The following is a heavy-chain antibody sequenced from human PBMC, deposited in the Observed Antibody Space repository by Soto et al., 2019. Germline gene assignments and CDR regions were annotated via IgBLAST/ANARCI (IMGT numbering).Heavy chain of an antibody. Sequence: HPGGSLRLSCAASEFTFSNYAMSWVRQAPGKGLEWVSAISYGGGTTYYADSVKGRFTISRDNSKNTLYLQMNSLRAEDTAVYYCAKIGIPDYYQSSVHTYWGQGTLVIVSS. J-gene: IGHJ4*02. D-gene: IGHD3-22*01. CDR2: ISYGGGTT. CDR3: AKIGIPDYYQSSVHTY. CDR1: EFTFSNYA. V-gene: IGHV3-23*01.